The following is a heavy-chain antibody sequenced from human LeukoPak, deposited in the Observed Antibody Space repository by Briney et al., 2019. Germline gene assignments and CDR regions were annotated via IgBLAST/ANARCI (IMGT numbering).Heavy chain of an antibody. D-gene: IGHD3-22*01. CDR1: GFAFSSYG. V-gene: IGHV3-30*18. CDR3: AKDSYYDSSSYYSVFDY. Sequence: GRSLRVSCAASGFAFSSYGMHWVRQAPGKGLEWVAVISYDGSNKYYADSVKGRFTISRDNSKNTLYLQMNSLRAEDTAVYYCAKDSYYDSSSYYSVFDYWGQETLFTVSS. CDR2: ISYDGSNK. J-gene: IGHJ4*02.